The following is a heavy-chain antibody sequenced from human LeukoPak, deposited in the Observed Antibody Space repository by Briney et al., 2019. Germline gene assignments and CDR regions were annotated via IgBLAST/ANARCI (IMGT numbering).Heavy chain of an antibody. V-gene: IGHV1-69*13. CDR3: ASTAYCGGDCSIPLFGY. CDR2: IIPIFVTA. J-gene: IGHJ4*02. CDR1: VGTFSRYA. D-gene: IGHD2-21*02. Sequence: SVKVSSKDSVGTFSRYATSGVRQTPRQGLESMGGIIPIFVTANNAQKFQGRVTITEEESTSTAYMELSSLRSEDTAVYYCASTAYCGGDCSIPLFGYWGQGTLVTVSS.